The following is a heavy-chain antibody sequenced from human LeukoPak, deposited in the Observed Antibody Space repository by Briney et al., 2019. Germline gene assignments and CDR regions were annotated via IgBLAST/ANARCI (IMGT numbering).Heavy chain of an antibody. CDR1: GFTFSSYG. CDR3: VKSKGLVVVGGTFDY. V-gene: IGHV3-30*18. Sequence: GGSLRLSCAASGFTFSSYGMHWVRQAPGKGLEWVAVISYDGSHKYYAESVKGRFTISRDNSKNTLYLQMNSLRAEDTAVYYCVKSKGLVVVGGTFDYWGLGTLVTVSS. CDR2: ISYDGSHK. J-gene: IGHJ4*02. D-gene: IGHD2-15*01.